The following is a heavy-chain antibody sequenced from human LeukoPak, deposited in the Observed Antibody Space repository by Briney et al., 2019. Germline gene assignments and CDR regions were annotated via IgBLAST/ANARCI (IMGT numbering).Heavy chain of an antibody. V-gene: IGHV4-59*01. Sequence: SETLSLTCTVSGGSITNYYWTWVRQPPGKGLEWIGYIHYSGSTNYNPSLKSRVTISVDTSKNQFSLKLSSVTAADTAVYYCARVLSRPNNWFDPWGQGTLVTVSS. CDR3: ARVLSRPNNWFDP. CDR1: GGSITNYY. D-gene: IGHD3-16*02. CDR2: IHYSGST. J-gene: IGHJ5*02.